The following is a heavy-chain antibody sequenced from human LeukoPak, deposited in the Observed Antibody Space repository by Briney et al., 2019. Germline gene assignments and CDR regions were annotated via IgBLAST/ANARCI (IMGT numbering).Heavy chain of an antibody. CDR2: ISTYNGNT. V-gene: IGHV1-18*01. D-gene: IGHD3-22*01. Sequence: ASVNVSCKASGYTFTSYGISWVRQAPGQGLEWMGWISTYNGNTYYAQKLQGRATMTTDTSTSTTYMELRSLRSDDTAVYYCARDYYDSSGYYYDAFDIWGQETMDTVSS. CDR3: ARDYYDSSGYYYDAFDI. CDR1: GYTFTSYG. J-gene: IGHJ3*02.